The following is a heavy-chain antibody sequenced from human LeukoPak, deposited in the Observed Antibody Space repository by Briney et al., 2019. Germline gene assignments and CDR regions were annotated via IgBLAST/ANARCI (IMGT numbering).Heavy chain of an antibody. J-gene: IGHJ6*03. V-gene: IGHV3-7*01. CDR1: GFTFSSYW. D-gene: IGHD3-22*01. Sequence: SGGSLRLSRAASGFTFSSYWMSWVRQAPGKGLEWVANIKQDGSEKYYVDSVKGRFTISRDNAKNSLYLQTNSLRAEDTAVYYCARDATLYYYDSSGYWFYYYYYMDVWGKGTTVTVSS. CDR2: IKQDGSEK. CDR3: ARDATLYYYDSSGYWFYYYYYMDV.